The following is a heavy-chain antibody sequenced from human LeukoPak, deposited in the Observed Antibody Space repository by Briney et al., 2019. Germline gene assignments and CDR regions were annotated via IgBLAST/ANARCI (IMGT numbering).Heavy chain of an antibody. Sequence: GGSLRLSCAASGFTFSKFGMHWVRQTPGKGLEWVAIVWNDGSKNYYADSVKGRLTISRDNSKDTLYLLLNSRRAEDTAVYYWAKYWSLGYGCLDYWGQGTLVTVSS. CDR1: GFTFSKFG. D-gene: IGHD5-12*01. CDR2: VWNDGSKN. J-gene: IGHJ4*02. CDR3: AKYWSLGYGCLDY. V-gene: IGHV3-33*06.